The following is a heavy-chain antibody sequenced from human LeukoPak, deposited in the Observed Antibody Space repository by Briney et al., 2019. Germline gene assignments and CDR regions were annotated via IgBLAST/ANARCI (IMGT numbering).Heavy chain of an antibody. CDR3: ARVTRIQLWLLGYMDV. CDR2: IYYTGTT. V-gene: IGHV4-59*01. Sequence: KPSETLSLTCTVSGGSISIYYWSWIRQPPGKGLEWIEYIYYTGTTNYNPSLRSRVTMSVDTSENQFSLKLSSVTAADTAVYFCARVTRIQLWLLGYMDVWGKGTTVTVSS. D-gene: IGHD5-18*01. CDR1: GGSISIYY. J-gene: IGHJ6*03.